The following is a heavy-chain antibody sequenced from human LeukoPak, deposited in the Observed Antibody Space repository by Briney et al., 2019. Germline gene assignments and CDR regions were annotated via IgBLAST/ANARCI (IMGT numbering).Heavy chain of an antibody. Sequence: SQTLSLTCTVSSGSISSGYFHWSWIRQLPGKGLEWIGYIHYSGSTYYNPSLKSRVTISVDTSKNQFSLKLSSVTAADTAVYYCAAYDVVSTFFDYWGQGTLVTVSS. CDR1: SGSISSGYFH. V-gene: IGHV4-31*03. D-gene: IGHD5/OR15-5a*01. J-gene: IGHJ4*02. CDR3: AAYDVVSTFFDY. CDR2: IHYSGST.